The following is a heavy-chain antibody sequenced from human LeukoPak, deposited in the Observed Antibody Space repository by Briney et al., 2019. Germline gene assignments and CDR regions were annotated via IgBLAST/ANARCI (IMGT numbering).Heavy chain of an antibody. Sequence: GGSLRLSCAASGFTFSSYSMNWVRQAPGKGLEWVSSISSSSSYIYYADSVKGRFTISRDNSKNTLYLQMNSLRAEDTAVYYCASPDALYSSSSPRVYNWFDPWGQGTLVTVSS. J-gene: IGHJ5*02. V-gene: IGHV3-21*01. CDR1: GFTFSSYS. D-gene: IGHD6-13*01. CDR2: ISSSSSYI. CDR3: ASPDALYSSSSPRVYNWFDP.